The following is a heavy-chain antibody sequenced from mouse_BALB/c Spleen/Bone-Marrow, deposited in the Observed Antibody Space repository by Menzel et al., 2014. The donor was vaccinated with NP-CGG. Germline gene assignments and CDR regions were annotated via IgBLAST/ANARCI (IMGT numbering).Heavy chain of an antibody. V-gene: IGHV5-6*02. J-gene: IGHJ4*01. CDR3: ARHQRYYAMDY. CDR1: GFTFXSYG. CDR2: ISSGGSNT. Sequence: DVMLVESGGDLVKPGGSLKLSCAASGFTFXSYGMSWGRQTPDKRLEWVATISSGGSNTYYPDSVKGRFTISRDNAKNTLYLQMSSLKSEDTAMYYCARHQRYYAMDYWGQGTSVTVSS.